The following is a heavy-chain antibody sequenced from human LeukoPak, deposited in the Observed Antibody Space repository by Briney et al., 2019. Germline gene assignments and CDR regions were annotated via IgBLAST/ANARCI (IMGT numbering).Heavy chain of an antibody. V-gene: IGHV4-59*12. CDR3: ARGYCSGGSCYESRGWFDY. CDR1: GGSISSYY. Sequence: SETLSLTCTVSGGSISSYYWSWIRQPPGKGLEWIGSIHYGGSTYYNPSLKCRVTISVDTSKNQFSLKLSSVTAADTAVYFCARGYCSGGSCYESRGWFDYWGQGTLVTVSS. J-gene: IGHJ4*02. CDR2: IHYGGST. D-gene: IGHD2-15*01.